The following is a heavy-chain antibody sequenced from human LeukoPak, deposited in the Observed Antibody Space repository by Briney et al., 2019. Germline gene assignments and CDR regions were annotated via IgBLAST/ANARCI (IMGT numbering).Heavy chain of an antibody. CDR3: AKATTPVYYYYYGMDV. D-gene: IGHD1-1*01. Sequence: PGGSLRLSCAVSGITLSSYAMSWVRQAPGKGLEWVSAISGSGGSTYYADSVKGRFTISRDNSKNTLYLQMNSLRAEDTAVYYCAKATTPVYYYYYGMDVWGQGTTVTVSS. CDR2: ISGSGGST. V-gene: IGHV3-23*01. CDR1: GITLSSYA. J-gene: IGHJ6*02.